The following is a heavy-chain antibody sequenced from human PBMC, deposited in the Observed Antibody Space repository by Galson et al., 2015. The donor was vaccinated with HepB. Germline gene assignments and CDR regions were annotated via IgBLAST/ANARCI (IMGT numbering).Heavy chain of an antibody. J-gene: IGHJ4*02. CDR2: INPYNGDT. D-gene: IGHD3-10*01. CDR3: ARGGGSGSKGLDY. V-gene: IGHV1-18*04. Sequence: SVKVSCKASGYTFTSDDFTWVRQAPGQGLEWMGWINPYNGDTNYAQKVQGRVTMTTDTSTSTAYMELTSLRSDDTAVYYCARGGGSGSKGLDYWGQGTLVTVSS. CDR1: GYTFTSDD.